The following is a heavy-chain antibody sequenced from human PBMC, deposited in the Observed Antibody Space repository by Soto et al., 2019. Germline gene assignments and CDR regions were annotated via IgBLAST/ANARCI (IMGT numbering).Heavy chain of an antibody. Sequence: QVQLRESGPGLVKPSGTLSLTCVVSGASISSTYWWSWVRQPPGKGLEWIGEIYHTGSTKYNPSLKRRVTISIDKSNNEFSLKLISVTAADTAVYYCATLPPRIEVVVTPIPTWGQGILVTVSS. D-gene: IGHD2-21*02. J-gene: IGHJ5*02. CDR1: GASISSTYW. CDR3: ATLPPRIEVVVTPIPT. V-gene: IGHV4-4*02. CDR2: IYHTGST.